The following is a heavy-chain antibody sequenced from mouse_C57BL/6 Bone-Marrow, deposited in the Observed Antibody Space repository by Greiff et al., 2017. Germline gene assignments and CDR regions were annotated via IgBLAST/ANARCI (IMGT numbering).Heavy chain of an antibody. J-gene: IGHJ2*01. CDR1: GYTFTSYW. D-gene: IGHD2-4*01. Sequence: QVQLQQSGAELAKPGASVKLSCKASGYTFTSYWLHWVKQRPGQGLEWIGYINPSSGYTKYNQKFKDKATFATDKSSSTAYMQLSSLTYEDSAVYYCARGDYDGYWGQGTTLTVSS. CDR3: ARGDYDGY. CDR2: INPSSGYT. V-gene: IGHV1-7*01.